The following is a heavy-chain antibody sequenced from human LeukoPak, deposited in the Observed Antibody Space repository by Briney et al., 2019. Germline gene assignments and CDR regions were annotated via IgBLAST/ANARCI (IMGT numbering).Heavy chain of an antibody. CDR2: IWYDGSQR. CDR1: GFTFSSYA. J-gene: IGHJ4*02. V-gene: IGHV3-33*08. CDR3: ARYRSGTNDY. Sequence: GGSLRLSCAASGFTFSSYAMSWVRQARGKGLECLAVIWYDGSQRYHADSVKGRLTISRDNSKNTVYLQMNSLRAEDTALYYCARYRSGTNDYWGRGTLVIVSS. D-gene: IGHD1-14*01.